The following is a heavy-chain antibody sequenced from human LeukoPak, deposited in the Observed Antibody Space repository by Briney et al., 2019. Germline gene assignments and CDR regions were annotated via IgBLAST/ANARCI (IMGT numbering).Heavy chain of an antibody. CDR1: GFTFSSYS. D-gene: IGHD3-22*01. V-gene: IGHV3-48*01. J-gene: IGHJ4*02. Sequence: PGGSLRLSCAASGFTFSSYSMNWVRQAPGKGLEWVSYISSSSSTIYYADSVKGRFTISRDNAKNSLYLQMNSLRVEDTAVYSCARDLTGPYDHWGQGTLVTVSS. CDR2: ISSSSSTI. CDR3: ARDLTGPYDH.